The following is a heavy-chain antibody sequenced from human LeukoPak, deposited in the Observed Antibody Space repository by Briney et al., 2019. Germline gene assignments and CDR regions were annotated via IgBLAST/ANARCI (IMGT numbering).Heavy chain of an antibody. D-gene: IGHD6-19*01. CDR2: IYYSGST. Sequence: SETLSLTCTVSGGSISSYYWSWIRQPPGKGLEWIGYIYYSGSTNYNPSLKSRVTISVDTSKNQFSLKLSSVTAADTAVYYCARCLGPIAVARFDYWGQGTLVTVSS. V-gene: IGHV4-59*01. CDR1: GGSISSYY. CDR3: ARCLGPIAVARFDY. J-gene: IGHJ4*02.